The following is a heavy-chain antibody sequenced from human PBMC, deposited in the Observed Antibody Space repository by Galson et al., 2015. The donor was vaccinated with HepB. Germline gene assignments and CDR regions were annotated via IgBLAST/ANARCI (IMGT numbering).Heavy chain of an antibody. Sequence: QSGAEVKKPGESLRISCKASGYTFNIYPMHWVRQTPGQRLEWMGWITVANGNTKYSQKSQARVTITRDTSASTVYMDLTSLRSEDTAVYYCARERFGSRGFSMIRGAMKGPDYWGQGALVTVSS. J-gene: IGHJ4*02. V-gene: IGHV1-3*01. CDR2: ITVANGNT. CDR3: ARERFGSRGFSMIRGAMKGPDY. CDR1: GYTFNIYP. D-gene: IGHD3-10*01.